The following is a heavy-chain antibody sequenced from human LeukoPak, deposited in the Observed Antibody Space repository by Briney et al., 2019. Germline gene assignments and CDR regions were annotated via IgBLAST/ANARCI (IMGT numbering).Heavy chain of an antibody. J-gene: IGHJ4*02. CDR2: INGSGGST. Sequence: GGSLRLSCAASGVTFSSYFMSWVRQAPGKGLEWVSTINGSGGSTYYADSVKGRFTISRDNAKNSLYLQMNSLRAEDTAVYYCARESGWRDFDYWGQGTLVTVSS. V-gene: IGHV3-23*01. CDR3: ARESGWRDFDY. D-gene: IGHD6-19*01. CDR1: GVTFSSYF.